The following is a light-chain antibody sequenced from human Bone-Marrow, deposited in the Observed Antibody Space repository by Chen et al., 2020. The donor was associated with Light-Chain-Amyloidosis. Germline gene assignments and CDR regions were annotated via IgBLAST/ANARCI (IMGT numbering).Light chain of an antibody. CDR1: NLASTS. J-gene: IGLJ2*01. Sequence: SYVLPPPSSVSVSPGQTATIACGGNNLASTSVHWYQQTPGQAPLLVVYDDSDRPAGIPARLSGGNAGNTATLTRRMVEDGDEADYYCQMWDSRSDRVIFGGGTKVTVL. CDR3: QMWDSRSDRVI. V-gene: IGLV3-21*02. CDR2: DDS.